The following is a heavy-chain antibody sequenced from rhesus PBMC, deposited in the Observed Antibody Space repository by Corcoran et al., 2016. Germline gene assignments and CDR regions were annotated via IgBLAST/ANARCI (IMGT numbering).Heavy chain of an antibody. Sequence: EVQLVQSGAEVKRPGESLKISCKTSGYSFTSYRISWVRQMPGKGLEWLGAIYPSDSDTRYSPSFQDQVTISADKSISTAYLQWSSLKASDSATYYCAKEGYINSLDVWGRGVLVTVSS. V-gene: IGHV5-2*01. J-gene: IGHJ5-2*02. CDR3: AKEGYINSLDV. D-gene: IGHD5-24*01. CDR2: IYPSDSDT. CDR1: GYSFTSYR.